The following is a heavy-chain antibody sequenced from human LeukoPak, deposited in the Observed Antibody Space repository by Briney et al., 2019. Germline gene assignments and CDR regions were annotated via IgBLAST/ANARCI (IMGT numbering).Heavy chain of an antibody. J-gene: IGHJ3*02. CDR2: IYTSGST. CDR3: ARDSRSRGFDI. Sequence: SETLSLTCAVYGGSFRGYYWSWIRQPAGKGLEWIGRIYTSGSTNYNPSLKSRVTMSVDTSKNQSSLKLSSVTAADTAVYYCARDSRSRGFDIWGQGTMVTVSS. CDR1: GGSFRGYY. V-gene: IGHV4-4*07. D-gene: IGHD6-6*01.